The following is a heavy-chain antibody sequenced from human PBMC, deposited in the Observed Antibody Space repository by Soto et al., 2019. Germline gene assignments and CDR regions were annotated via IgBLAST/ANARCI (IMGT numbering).Heavy chain of an antibody. CDR2: ISSSSSTI. CDR1: GFTFSSYS. D-gene: IGHD3-16*01. J-gene: IGHJ4*02. V-gene: IGHV3-48*02. Sequence: PGGSLRLSCAASGFTFSSYSMNWVRQAPGKGLEWVSYISSSSSTIYYADSVKGRFTISRDNAKNSLYLQMNSLRDEDTAVYYCARDPPIPTGGSLFDYWGQGTLVTVSS. CDR3: ARDPPIPTGGSLFDY.